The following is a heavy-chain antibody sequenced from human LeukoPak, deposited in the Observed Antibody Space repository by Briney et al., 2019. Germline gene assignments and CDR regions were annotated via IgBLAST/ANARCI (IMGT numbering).Heavy chain of an antibody. CDR2: MNPNSGNT. V-gene: IGHV1-8*03. CDR1: GYTFTSYD. Sequence: DSVKVSCKASGYTFTSYDINWVRQATGQGLELMGWMNPNSGNTGYAQKFQGRVTITRNTSISTAYMELSSLRSEDTAVYYCARAPQWLVLGAYYYYMDVWAKGPRSPSP. J-gene: IGHJ6*03. CDR3: ARAPQWLVLGAYYYYMDV. D-gene: IGHD6-19*01.